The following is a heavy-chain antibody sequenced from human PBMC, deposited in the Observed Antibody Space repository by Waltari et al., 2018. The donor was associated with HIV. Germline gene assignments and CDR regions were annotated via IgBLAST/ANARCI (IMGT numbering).Heavy chain of an antibody. CDR2: IYHSGST. CDR3: ARDRRDTAKFDY. Sequence: VKPSETLSLTCAVSGYSISSGYYWGWIRQPPGKGLEWIGSIYHSGSTYYNPSLKSRVTISVDTSKNQFSLKLSSVTAADTAVYYCARDRRDTAKFDYWGQGTLVTVSS. J-gene: IGHJ4*02. D-gene: IGHD5-18*01. CDR1: GYSISSGYY. V-gene: IGHV4-38-2*02.